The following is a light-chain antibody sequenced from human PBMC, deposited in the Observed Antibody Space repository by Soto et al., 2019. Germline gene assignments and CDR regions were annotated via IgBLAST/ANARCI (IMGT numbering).Light chain of an antibody. CDR1: QSVSSSY. CDR3: QNYGSAVT. J-gene: IGKJ4*01. V-gene: IGKV3-20*01. Sequence: EIVLTQSPGTLSLSPGERATLSCRASQSVSSSYLAWYQQKPGQAPRLLIYGASSRATGIPDRFSGSGSGTDFTLTIISLEPEDFAVYYCQNYGSAVTFGGGTQVEIK. CDR2: GAS.